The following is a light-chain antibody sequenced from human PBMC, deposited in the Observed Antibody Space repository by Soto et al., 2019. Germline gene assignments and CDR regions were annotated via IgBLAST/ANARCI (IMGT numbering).Light chain of an antibody. V-gene: IGLV1-40*01. J-gene: IGLJ3*02. Sequence: QLVLTQPPSVSGAPGQRVTISCTGSSSNIGAGYDVHWYQQLPGTAPKLLIYGNSNRPSGVPDRFSGSKSGTPASLAITGLQAEDEADYYCQSYDSSLSGGVFGGGTQLTVL. CDR3: QSYDSSLSGGV. CDR1: SSNIGAGYD. CDR2: GNS.